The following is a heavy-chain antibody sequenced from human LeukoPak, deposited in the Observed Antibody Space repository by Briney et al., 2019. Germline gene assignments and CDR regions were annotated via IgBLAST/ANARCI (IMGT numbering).Heavy chain of an antibody. D-gene: IGHD3-22*01. J-gene: IGHJ4*02. CDR2: IYYSGST. Sequence: TLSLTCTVSGGSISSGGYYWSWIRQHPGQGLEWIGYIYYSGSTYYNPSLKSRVTISVGTSKNQFSLKPSSVTAADTAVYYCARGLMYYYDSSGCFFDYWGQGTLVTVSS. V-gene: IGHV4-31*03. CDR1: GGSISSGGYY. CDR3: ARGLMYYYDSSGCFFDY.